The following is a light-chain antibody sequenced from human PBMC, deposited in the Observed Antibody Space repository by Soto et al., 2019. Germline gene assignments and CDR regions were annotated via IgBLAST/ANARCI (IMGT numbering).Light chain of an antibody. CDR2: AAS. CDR1: QSISSY. CDR3: QQSYSTPPLT. Sequence: IQMAQSPSSLSXSGGDAVTVTGRVSQSISSYLNWYQQKPGKAPKLLIYAASSLQSGVPSRFSGSGSGTDFTLTISSLQPEDFATYYCQQSYSTPPLTFGGGTKVDIK. V-gene: IGKV1-39*01. J-gene: IGKJ4*01.